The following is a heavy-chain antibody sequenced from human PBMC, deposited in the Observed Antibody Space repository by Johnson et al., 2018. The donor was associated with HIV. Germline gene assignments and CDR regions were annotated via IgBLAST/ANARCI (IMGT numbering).Heavy chain of an antibody. Sequence: QVQLVESGGGEVQPGRSLRLSCAASGFNFRGYGMHWVRQAPGKGLEWVTVISYDGSNKYYGESVKGRFTISRDNSKNTLYLQMNSLRVEDTAMYYCARDRRPYYYDSSGYDAFDIWGQGTMVTVSS. CDR2: ISYDGSNK. D-gene: IGHD3-22*01. V-gene: IGHV3-30*03. J-gene: IGHJ3*02. CDR1: GFNFRGYG. CDR3: ARDRRPYYYDSSGYDAFDI.